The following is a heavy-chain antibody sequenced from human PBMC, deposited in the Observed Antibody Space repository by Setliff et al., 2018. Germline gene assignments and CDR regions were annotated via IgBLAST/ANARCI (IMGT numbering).Heavy chain of an antibody. D-gene: IGHD3-10*01. V-gene: IGHV3-30*02. J-gene: IGHJ4*02. Sequence: GGSLRLSCAASGFIFSNHGMHWVRQAPGKGLDWVSFIHYSGNDIHYADSVKGRFTISRDNSKSTLYLQMNSLRPDDTAVYYCAKDIYGSGSYAVGGYFDYWGQGTQVTVSS. CDR1: GFIFSNHG. CDR3: AKDIYGSGSYAVGGYFDY. CDR2: IHYSGNDI.